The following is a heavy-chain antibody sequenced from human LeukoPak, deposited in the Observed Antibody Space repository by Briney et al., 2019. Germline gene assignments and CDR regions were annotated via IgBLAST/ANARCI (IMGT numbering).Heavy chain of an antibody. J-gene: IGHJ4*02. CDR2: IYYSGST. D-gene: IGHD3-10*02. V-gene: IGHV4-59*01. CDR1: GXSISSYY. Sequence: SETLSLTCTVSGXSISSYYWSWIRQPPGKGLEWIGYIYYSGSTNYNPSLKSRVTISVDTSKNQFSLKLSSVTAADTAVYYCCSGSYYFDYWGQGTLVTVSS. CDR3: CSGSYYFDY.